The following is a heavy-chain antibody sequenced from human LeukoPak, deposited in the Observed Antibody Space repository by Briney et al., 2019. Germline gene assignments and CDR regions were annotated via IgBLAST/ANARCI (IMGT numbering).Heavy chain of an antibody. CDR1: GFTFSSYA. CDR2: ISGGGTST. D-gene: IGHD1-14*01. V-gene: IGHV3-23*01. J-gene: IGHJ4*02. CDR3: AKEKSFTGPADD. Sequence: PGGSLRLSCAASGFTFSSYAMSWVRQAPGKGLEWVSAISGGGTSTYYADSVKGRFTDSRDNSKSTLYLQMNSLRAEDTAVYYCAKEKSFTGPADDWGQGTLVTVSS.